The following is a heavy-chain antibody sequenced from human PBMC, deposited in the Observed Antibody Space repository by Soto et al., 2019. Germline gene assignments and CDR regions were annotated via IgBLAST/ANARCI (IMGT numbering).Heavy chain of an antibody. J-gene: IGHJ5*02. CDR1: GGSISSGGYY. Sequence: SETLSLTCTVSGGSISSGGYYWSWIRQHPGKGLEWIGYIYYSGSTYYNPSLKSRVTISVDTSKNQLSLKLSSVTAADTAVYYCARWFATKMKKNWFDPWGQGTLVTVSS. CDR3: ARWFATKMKKNWFDP. CDR2: IYYSGST. V-gene: IGHV4-31*03. D-gene: IGHD3-10*01.